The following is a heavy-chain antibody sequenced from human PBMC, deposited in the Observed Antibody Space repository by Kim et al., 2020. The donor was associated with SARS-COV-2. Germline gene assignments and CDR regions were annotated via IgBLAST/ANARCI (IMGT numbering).Heavy chain of an antibody. Sequence: GGSLRLSCAASGFTFSSYSMNWVRQAPGKGLEWVSSISSSSSYIYYADSVKGRFTISRDNAKNSLYLQMNSLRAEDTAVYYCARDFNYDILTGYYPYYYYYGMDVWGQGTTVTVSS. V-gene: IGHV3-21*01. CDR1: GFTFSSYS. CDR2: ISSSSSYI. J-gene: IGHJ6*02. D-gene: IGHD3-9*01. CDR3: ARDFNYDILTGYYPYYYYYGMDV.